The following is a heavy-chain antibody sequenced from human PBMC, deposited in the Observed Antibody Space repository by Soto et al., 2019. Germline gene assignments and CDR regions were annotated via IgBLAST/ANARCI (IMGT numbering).Heavy chain of an antibody. J-gene: IGHJ4*02. CDR3: ARDRGPNTPDY. D-gene: IGHD2-2*02. CDR1: GFTFSNYW. CDR2: MNQDGSQI. V-gene: IGHV3-7*01. Sequence: EVQVVESGGGLVQPGGSLRLSCAVSGFTFSNYWMTWVRQAPGKGLEWGAYMNQDGSQIDYVDSLRGRFTISRDNAKNSLSLHMNSLRFDDTAVYYCARDRGPNTPDYWGQGTLVTVSS.